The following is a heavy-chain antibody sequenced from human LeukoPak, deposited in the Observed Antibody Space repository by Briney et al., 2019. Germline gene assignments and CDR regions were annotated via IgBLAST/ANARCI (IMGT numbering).Heavy chain of an antibody. Sequence: GGSLRLSCAASGFTFSSYAMSWVRQPPGKGLEWVSTISGSGGGTYYADSVKGRFTISRDNSKNTLYLQMNSLRPEDTAVYYCARDPFSYYDSSGYYQDWYFDLWGRGTLVTVSS. V-gene: IGHV3-23*01. J-gene: IGHJ2*01. CDR2: ISGSGGGT. CDR1: GFTFSSYA. D-gene: IGHD3-22*01. CDR3: ARDPFSYYDSSGYYQDWYFDL.